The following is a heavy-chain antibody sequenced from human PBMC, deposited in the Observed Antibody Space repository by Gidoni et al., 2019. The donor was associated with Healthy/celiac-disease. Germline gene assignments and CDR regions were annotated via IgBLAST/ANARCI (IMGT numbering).Heavy chain of an antibody. D-gene: IGHD2-15*01. Sequence: QVQLVQSAAEAKTPRSSVKVSSKASGGTVSSYTISWVRQAPVQGLEWMGGIIPIIGIANSAQKCQVSVTIAADKSTRTAYMELSSLGSEATAVYYCARDRGGYCSGGSCYLEYWGQGTLVTVSS. CDR2: IIPIIGIA. J-gene: IGHJ4*02. V-gene: IGHV1-69*08. CDR1: GGTVSSYT. CDR3: ARDRGGYCSGGSCYLEY.